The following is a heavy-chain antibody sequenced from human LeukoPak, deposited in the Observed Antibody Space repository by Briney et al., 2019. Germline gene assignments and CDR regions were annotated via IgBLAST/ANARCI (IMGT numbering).Heavy chain of an antibody. Sequence: PGGSLRLSCAASGFTFRSYGMHWVRQAPGKGLEWVALIWYDGSNEYYADSVKGRFTISKDNSKNTLSLQMNSLSPEDTAVYYCARATPSTHGYFEYWGQGTPVTASS. J-gene: IGHJ4*02. V-gene: IGHV3-33*01. CDR2: IWYDGSNE. D-gene: IGHD2-8*01. CDR1: GFTFRSYG. CDR3: ARATPSTHGYFEY.